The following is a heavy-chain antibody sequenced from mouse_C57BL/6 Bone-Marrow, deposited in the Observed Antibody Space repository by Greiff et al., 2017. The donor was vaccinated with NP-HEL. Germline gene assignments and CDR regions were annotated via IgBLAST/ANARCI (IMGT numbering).Heavy chain of an antibody. V-gene: IGHV8-12*01. J-gene: IGHJ2*01. D-gene: IGHD5-5*01. CDR2: IYWDDDK. CDR1: GFSLSTSGMG. Sequence: QVTLKESGPGILQSSQTLSLTYSFSGFSLSTSGMGVSWIRQPSGKGLEWLAHIYWDDDKRYNPSLKSRLTISKDTSRNQIFLKITSVDTADTATYYCARRATTLYYFDYWGQGTTLTVSS. CDR3: ARRATTLYYFDY.